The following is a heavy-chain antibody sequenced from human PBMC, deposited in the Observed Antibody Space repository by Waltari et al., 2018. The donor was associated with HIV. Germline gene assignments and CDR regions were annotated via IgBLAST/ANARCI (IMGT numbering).Heavy chain of an antibody. CDR2: ISAYNGNT. J-gene: IGHJ3*02. V-gene: IGHV1-18*01. Sequence: QVQLVQSGAEVKKPGASVKVSCKASGYTFTSYGISWVRQAPGQGLEWMGWISAYNGNTNYAQKLQGRVTMTTDTSTSTAYMELRSLRSDDTAVYYCAIGSGRAGRKKEDYYDSSGYYYVDAFDIWGQGTMVTVSS. CDR3: AIGSGRAGRKKEDYYDSSGYYYVDAFDI. CDR1: GYTFTSYG. D-gene: IGHD3-22*01.